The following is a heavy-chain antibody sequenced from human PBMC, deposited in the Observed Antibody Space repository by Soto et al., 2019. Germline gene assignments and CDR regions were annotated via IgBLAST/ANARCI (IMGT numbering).Heavy chain of an antibody. CDR3: ARVADCSSTSCYTWWFDP. CDR1: GYTFTSYA. J-gene: IGHJ5*02. Sequence: RASVKVSCKASGYTFTSYAMHWVRQAPGQRLEWMGWINAGNGNTKYSQKFQGRVTITRDTSASTAYMELSSLRSEDTAVYYCARVADCSSTSCYTWWFDPWGQGTLVTVSS. V-gene: IGHV1-3*01. D-gene: IGHD2-2*02. CDR2: INAGNGNT.